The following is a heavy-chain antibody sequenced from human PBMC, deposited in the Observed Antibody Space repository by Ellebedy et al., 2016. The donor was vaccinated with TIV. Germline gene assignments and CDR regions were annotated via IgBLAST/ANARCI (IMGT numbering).Heavy chain of an antibody. D-gene: IGHD6-13*01. J-gene: IGHJ6*02. CDR1: GYPFTYLY. CDR2: INPSDGGT. V-gene: IGHV1-46*04. CDR3: AGDRYSSSGRKRGSMDV. Sequence: AASVKVSCKASGYPFTYLYLHWVRQAPGHGPEWIGIINPSDGGTVYAQKLLGRVTMTSDTSTSTVYMELSSLRSEDTAVYYCAGDRYSSSGRKRGSMDVWGQGTTVTVFS.